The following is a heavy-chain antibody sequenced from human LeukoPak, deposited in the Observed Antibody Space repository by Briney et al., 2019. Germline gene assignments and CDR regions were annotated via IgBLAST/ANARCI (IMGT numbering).Heavy chain of an antibody. CDR1: GGTFSSYA. Sequence: SVKVSCKASGGTFSSYAISRVRQAPGQGREGMGRIIPIFGTANYAQKFQGRVTITTDESTSTAYMELSSLRSEDTAVYYCARASDYDGSGTYPYWGQGTLVTVSS. J-gene: IGHJ4*02. CDR3: ARASDYDGSGTYPY. D-gene: IGHD3-10*01. CDR2: IIPIFGTA. V-gene: IGHV1-69*05.